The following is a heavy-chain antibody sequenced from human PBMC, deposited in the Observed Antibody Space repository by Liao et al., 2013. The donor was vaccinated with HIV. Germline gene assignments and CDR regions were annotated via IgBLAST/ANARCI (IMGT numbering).Heavy chain of an antibody. V-gene: IGHV4-61*02. CDR2: IYTSGST. Sequence: QVQLQESGPGLVKPSQTLSLTCTVSGGSISSGSYYWSWIRQPAGKGLEWIGRIYTSGSTNYNPSLKNRVTMSVDTSKNHFSLNLSSVTAADTAVYYCARDASITGTLYYYYYMDVWGKGTTVTVSS. CDR1: GGSISSGSYY. CDR3: ARDASITGTLYYYYYMDV. J-gene: IGHJ6*03. D-gene: IGHD1-7*01.